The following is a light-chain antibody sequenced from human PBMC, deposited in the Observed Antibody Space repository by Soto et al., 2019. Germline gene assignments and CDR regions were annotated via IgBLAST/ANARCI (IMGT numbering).Light chain of an antibody. CDR1: QDISNY. J-gene: IGKJ2*01. V-gene: IGKV1-33*01. Sequence: DIQMTQSPSSLSVSVGDRVTITCQASQDISNYLNWYQQKPGKAPKLLIYDASNLQTGVPSRFSGSGSGTDFSFTISSLQPEDIATYYCPQYDNLPYTFGQGTKLEIK. CDR3: PQYDNLPYT. CDR2: DAS.